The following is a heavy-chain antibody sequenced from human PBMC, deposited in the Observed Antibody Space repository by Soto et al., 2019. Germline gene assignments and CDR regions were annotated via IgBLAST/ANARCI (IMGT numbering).Heavy chain of an antibody. Sequence: GGSLRLSCAASGFTVSSNYMSWVRQAPGKGLEWVSVIYSGGSTYYADSVKGRFTISRDNSKNTLYLQMNSLRAEDTAVYYCARVGYSYGYFDYWDQGNLVTVSS. CDR2: IYSGGST. J-gene: IGHJ4*02. D-gene: IGHD5-18*01. V-gene: IGHV3-53*01. CDR3: ARVGYSYGYFDY. CDR1: GFTVSSNY.